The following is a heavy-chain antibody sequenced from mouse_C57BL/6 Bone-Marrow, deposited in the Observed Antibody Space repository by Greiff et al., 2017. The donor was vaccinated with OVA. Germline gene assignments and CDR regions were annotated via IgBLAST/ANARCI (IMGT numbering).Heavy chain of an antibody. D-gene: IGHD1-1*01. CDR2: IDPSDGHT. V-gene: IGHV1-50*01. Sequence: QVQLQQPGAELVKPGASVKLSCKASGYTFTSYWMQWVKQRPGQGLEWIGEIDPSDGHTNYNQKFKGKATMTVDTSSSTAYMQLSSLTSEDSAVYDCAIYGGSRPYDMDYWGQGTTLTVSS. CDR3: AIYGGSRPYDMDY. J-gene: IGHJ2*01. CDR1: GYTFTSYW.